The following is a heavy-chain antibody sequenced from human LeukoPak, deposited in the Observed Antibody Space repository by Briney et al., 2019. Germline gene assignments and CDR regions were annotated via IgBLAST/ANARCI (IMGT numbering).Heavy chain of an antibody. CDR3: AKRPAENYYFDY. J-gene: IGHJ4*02. CDR2: ISGSGGST. V-gene: IGHV3-23*01. CDR1: GFTFSSYA. Sequence: GGSLRLSCAASGFTFSSYAMSWVRRAPGKGLEWVSAISGSGGSTYYADSVKGRFTISRDNSKNTLYLQMNSLRAEDTAVYYCAKRPAENYYFDYWGQGTLVTVSS. D-gene: IGHD1-7*01.